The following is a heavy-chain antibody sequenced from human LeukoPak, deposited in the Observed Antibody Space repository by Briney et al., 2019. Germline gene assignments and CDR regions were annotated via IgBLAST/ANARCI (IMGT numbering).Heavy chain of an antibody. CDR1: GFTFSSYG. Sequence: GGSLRLSCAASGFTFSSYGMHWVRQAPGKGLEWVAFIRYDGSNKYYADSVKGRFTTSRDNSKNTLYLQMNSLRAEDTAVYYCATSGRDAFDIWGQGTMVTVSS. CDR2: IRYDGSNK. D-gene: IGHD5-12*01. V-gene: IGHV3-30*02. J-gene: IGHJ3*02. CDR3: ATSGRDAFDI.